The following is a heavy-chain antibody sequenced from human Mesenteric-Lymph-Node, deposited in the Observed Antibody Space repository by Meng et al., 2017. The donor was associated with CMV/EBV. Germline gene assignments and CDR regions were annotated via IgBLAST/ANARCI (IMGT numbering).Heavy chain of an antibody. CDR2: ISYSGTT. Sequence: SETLSLTCTVSGGSISTYYWNWIRQPPGKGLEWIGYISYSGTTNYNPSLRSRVSMSVDTSKNQISLELTSVAAADTAMYYCARDREGQNLFSTVFFDAFDMWGQGTMVTVSS. CDR3: ARDREGQNLFSTVFFDAFDM. D-gene: IGHD4-17*01. V-gene: IGHV4-59*01. J-gene: IGHJ3*02. CDR1: GGSISTYY.